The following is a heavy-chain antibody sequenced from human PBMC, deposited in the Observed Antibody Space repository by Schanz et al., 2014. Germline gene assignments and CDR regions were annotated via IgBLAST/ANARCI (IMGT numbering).Heavy chain of an antibody. J-gene: IGHJ4*02. V-gene: IGHV4-59*08. Sequence: QVQLQESGPGLVKPSETLSLTCTVSGASISFYDWNWIRQSPGKGLGWIGHFYNPGSTNYNPSLKSRATISIDPSPNQVSRKLTPVTAADTAVYFCARNKYTSGWYYFDYWGQGVLVTVSS. CDR3: ARNKYTSGWYYFDY. CDR1: GASISFYD. D-gene: IGHD6-19*01. CDR2: FYNPGST.